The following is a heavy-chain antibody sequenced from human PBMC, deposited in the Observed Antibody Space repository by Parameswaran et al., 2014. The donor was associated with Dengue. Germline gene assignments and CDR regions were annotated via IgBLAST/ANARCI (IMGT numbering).Heavy chain of an antibody. CDR3: AKRSSTCFDY. Sequence: WIRQPPGKGLEWVAVISYDGSKKYYADSVKGRFTISRDNAKNTLYLQMNSLRGEDTAVYYCAKRSSTCFDYWGQGTLVTVSS. CDR2: ISYDGSKK. V-gene: IGHV3-30*18. D-gene: IGHD2-2*01. J-gene: IGHJ4*02.